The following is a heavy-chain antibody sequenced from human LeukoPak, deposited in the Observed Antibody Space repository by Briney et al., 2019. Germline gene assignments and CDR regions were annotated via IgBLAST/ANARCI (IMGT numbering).Heavy chain of an antibody. V-gene: IGHV4-39*07. CDR1: GGSISSSSYY. CDR2: IYYSGST. D-gene: IGHD7-27*01. CDR3: ARANWGSGYYYYYYGMDV. Sequence: PSETLSLTCTVSGGSISSSSYYWGWIRQPPGKGLEWIGSIYYSGSTYYNPSLKSRVTISVDTSKNQFSLKLSSVTAADTAVYYCARANWGSGYYYYYYGMDVWGQGTTVTVSS. J-gene: IGHJ6*02.